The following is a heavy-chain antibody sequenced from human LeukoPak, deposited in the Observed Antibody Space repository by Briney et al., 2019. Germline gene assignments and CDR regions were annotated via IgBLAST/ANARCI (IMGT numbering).Heavy chain of an antibody. J-gene: IGHJ4*02. CDR2: ISWNSGSI. CDR1: GFTFDDYA. D-gene: IGHD6-13*01. Sequence: PGGSLRLSCAASGFTFDDYAMHWVRQAPGKGLEWVSGISWNSGSIGYADSVKGRFTISRDSAKNSLYLQMNSLRAEDTALYYCAKATKDSSSWYELDYWGQGTLVTVSS. V-gene: IGHV3-9*01. CDR3: AKATKDSSSWYELDY.